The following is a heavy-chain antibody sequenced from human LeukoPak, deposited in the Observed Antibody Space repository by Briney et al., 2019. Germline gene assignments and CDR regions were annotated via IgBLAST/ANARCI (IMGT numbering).Heavy chain of an antibody. D-gene: IGHD3-10*01. CDR3: ARGYYGSGSYYSGDRVDY. CDR1: GYTFPGYY. Sequence: GASVKVSCKASGYTFPGYYMHWVRQAPGQGLEWMGWINPNSGGTNYAQKFQGRVTMTRDTSISTAYMELSRLRSDDTAVYYCARGYYGSGSYYSGDRVDYWGQGTLVTVSS. V-gene: IGHV1-2*02. CDR2: INPNSGGT. J-gene: IGHJ4*02.